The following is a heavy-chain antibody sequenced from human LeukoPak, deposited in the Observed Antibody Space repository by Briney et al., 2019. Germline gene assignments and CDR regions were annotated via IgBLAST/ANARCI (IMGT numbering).Heavy chain of an antibody. Sequence: SETLSLTGTVSGGSISSYYWSWIRQPAGKGLEWIGRIYTSGSTKYNPSLKSRVTISEDTSKNQFSLKLSSVTAADTAVYYCARGTWTYRTTHWFDPWGQGTLVTVSS. CDR1: GGSISSYY. CDR3: ARGTWTYRTTHWFDP. V-gene: IGHV4-4*07. J-gene: IGHJ5*02. CDR2: IYTSGST. D-gene: IGHD4-11*01.